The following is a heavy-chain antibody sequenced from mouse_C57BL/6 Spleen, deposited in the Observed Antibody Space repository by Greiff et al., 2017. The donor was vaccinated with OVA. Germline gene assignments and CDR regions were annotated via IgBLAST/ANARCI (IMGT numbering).Heavy chain of an antibody. V-gene: IGHV1-26*01. J-gene: IGHJ4*01. CDR2: INPNNGGT. D-gene: IGHD1-1*01. CDR1: GYTFTDYY. Sequence: VQLQQSGPELVKPGASVKISCKASGYTFTDYYMNWVKQSHGKSLEWIGDINPNNGGTSYNQKFKGKATLTVDKSSSTAYMELRSMTSEDSAVYDGARSTTVVAPYAMDYWGQGTSVTVSS. CDR3: ARSTTVVAPYAMDY.